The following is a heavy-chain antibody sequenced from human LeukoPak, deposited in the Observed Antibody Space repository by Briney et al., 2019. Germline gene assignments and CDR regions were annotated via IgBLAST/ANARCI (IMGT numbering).Heavy chain of an antibody. CDR1: GGSFSGYY. CDR3: ATSFSGSYYNWFDP. Sequence: SETLSLTCAVYGGSFSGYYWSWIRQPPGKGLEWIGEINHSGSTNYNPSLKSRVTTSVDTSKNQFSLKLSSVTAADTAVYYCATSFSGSYYNWFDPWGQGILVTVSS. V-gene: IGHV4-34*01. CDR2: INHSGST. J-gene: IGHJ5*02. D-gene: IGHD1-26*01.